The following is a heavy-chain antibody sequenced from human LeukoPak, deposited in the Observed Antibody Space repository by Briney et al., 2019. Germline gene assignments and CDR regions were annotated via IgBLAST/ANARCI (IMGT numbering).Heavy chain of an antibody. CDR2: IDYSGST. J-gene: IGHJ5*02. Sequence: KPSQNLSFNCTVSGVSISSGGYYWSWIRQHPGKGLEWIGNIDYSGSTYYNPSIKSRVTISVDTSKNQFSLKLSSVTAADTAVYYCARALNYYGGKSFDPWGQGTLVTVSS. D-gene: IGHD3-10*01. CDR3: ARALNYYGGKSFDP. V-gene: IGHV4-31*03. CDR1: GVSISSGGYY.